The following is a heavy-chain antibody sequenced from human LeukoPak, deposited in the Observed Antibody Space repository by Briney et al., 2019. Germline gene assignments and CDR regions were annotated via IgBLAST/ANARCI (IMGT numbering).Heavy chain of an antibody. CDR2: ISSSSSYI. CDR1: GFTFSSYA. D-gene: IGHD3-22*01. Sequence: GGSLRLSCAASGFTFSSYAMSWVRQAPGKGLEWVSSISSSSSYIYYADSVKGRFTISRDNAKNSLYLQMNSLRAEDTAVYYCARDRLYYDSSGYYDAFDIWGQGTMVTVSS. J-gene: IGHJ3*02. CDR3: ARDRLYYDSSGYYDAFDI. V-gene: IGHV3-21*01.